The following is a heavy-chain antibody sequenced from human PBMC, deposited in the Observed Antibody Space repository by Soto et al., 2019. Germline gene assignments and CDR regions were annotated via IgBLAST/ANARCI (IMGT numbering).Heavy chain of an antibody. V-gene: IGHV4-31*03. CDR2: IYYSGST. CDR3: AGLHLGELSLGSPFDY. CDR1: GGSISSGGYY. J-gene: IGHJ4*02. Sequence: QVQLQESGPGLVKPSQTLSLTCTVSGGSISSGGYYWSWIRQHPGKGLEWIGYIYYSGSTYYNPSPKSRVTISVDTSKNQFSLNLSSVTAADTAVYYCAGLHLGELSLGSPFDYWGQGTLFTVSS. D-gene: IGHD3-16*02.